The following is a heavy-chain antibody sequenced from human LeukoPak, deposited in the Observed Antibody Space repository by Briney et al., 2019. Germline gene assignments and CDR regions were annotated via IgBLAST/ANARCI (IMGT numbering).Heavy chain of an antibody. Sequence: GGSLRLSCAASGFTFSSYAMSWVRQAPGKGLEWVSAISGSGGSTYYADSVKGRFTISRDNSKNTLYLQMNSLRAEDTAVYYCAKQEAFYYDSSPAFDIWGQGTMVTVSS. CDR3: AKQEAFYYDSSPAFDI. V-gene: IGHV3-23*01. J-gene: IGHJ3*02. CDR1: GFTFSSYA. D-gene: IGHD3-22*01. CDR2: ISGSGGST.